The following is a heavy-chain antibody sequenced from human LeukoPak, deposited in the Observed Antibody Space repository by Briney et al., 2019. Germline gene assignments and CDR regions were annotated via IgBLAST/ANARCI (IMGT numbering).Heavy chain of an antibody. CDR1: GFTFSSYA. D-gene: IGHD2-2*01. J-gene: IGHJ4*02. CDR3: AKDAVVVPAATAYYFDY. Sequence: GGSLRLSCAASGFTFSSYAMSWVRQAPGKVREWVSAISGSGGSTYYADSVKGRFTISRDNSNKTLYLPMNSLRAEDTAVYYCAKDAVVVPAATAYYFDYWGQGTLVTVSS. V-gene: IGHV3-23*01. CDR2: ISGSGGST.